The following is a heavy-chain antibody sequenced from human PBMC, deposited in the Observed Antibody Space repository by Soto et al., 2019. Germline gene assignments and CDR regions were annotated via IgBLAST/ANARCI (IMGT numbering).Heavy chain of an antibody. CDR1: GGSVSSGGYS. CDR3: ASIAAAGTRSYYYGMDV. V-gene: IGHV4-30-2*01. Sequence: KSSETLSLTCAVSGGSVSSGGYSWSWIRQPPGKGLEWIGYIYHSGSTYYNPSLKSRVTISVDRSKNQFSLKLSSVTAADTAVYYCASIAAAGTRSYYYGMDVWGQGTTVTVSS. D-gene: IGHD6-13*01. J-gene: IGHJ6*02. CDR2: IYHSGST.